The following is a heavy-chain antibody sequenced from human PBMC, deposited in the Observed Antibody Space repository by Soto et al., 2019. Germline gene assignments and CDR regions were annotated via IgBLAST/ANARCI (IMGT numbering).Heavy chain of an antibody. CDR2: IWYDGSNK. V-gene: IGHV3-33*01. D-gene: IGHD6-13*01. CDR3: ASSPSAAGPPYAFDI. Sequence: PGGSLRLSCAASGFTFTNYGMHWVRQGPGKGLEWVAVIWYDGSNKYYADSVKGRFTISRDNSKNTLYLQMNSLRAEDTAVYYCASSPSAAGPPYAFDIWGQGTMVTVSS. CDR1: GFTFTNYG. J-gene: IGHJ3*02.